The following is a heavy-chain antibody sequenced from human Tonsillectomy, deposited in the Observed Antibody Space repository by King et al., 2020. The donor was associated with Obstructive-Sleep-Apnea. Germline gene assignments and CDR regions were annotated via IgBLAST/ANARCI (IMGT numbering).Heavy chain of an antibody. CDR1: GFTFSSYS. Sequence: VQLVESGGGLVQPGGSLRLSCAASGFTFSSYSMNWVRQAPGKGLEWVSYISSSSSTLYYADSVKGRFTISRDNAKNSLYLQMNSLRAEDTAVYYCASVVALYYGMDVWGQGTTVTVSS. J-gene: IGHJ6*02. CDR3: ASVVALYYGMDV. CDR2: ISSSSSTL. D-gene: IGHD2-15*01. V-gene: IGHV3-48*04.